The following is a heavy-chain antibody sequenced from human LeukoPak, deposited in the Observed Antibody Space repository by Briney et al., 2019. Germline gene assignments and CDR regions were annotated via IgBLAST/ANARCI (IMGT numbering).Heavy chain of an antibody. V-gene: IGHV3-74*01. J-gene: IGHJ4*02. CDR3: GREIQAPGKTLEY. CDR1: GFTSSSYW. CDR2: INDDGTYT. Sequence: GGSLRLSCALSGFTSSSYWMHWVRQVPGKGLVWVSRINDDGTYTVYADSVKGRFTISRDNAKNTPYLQMNSLRGEDTAVYYCGREIQAPGKTLEYWGQGTLVTVSS.